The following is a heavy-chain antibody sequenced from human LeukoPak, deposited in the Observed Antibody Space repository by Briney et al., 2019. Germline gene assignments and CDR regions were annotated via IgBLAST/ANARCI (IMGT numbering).Heavy chain of an antibody. V-gene: IGHV1-18*01. CDR1: GYTFTSYG. CDR3: ARDYLAYCGGDCYSGYDY. Sequence: ASVKVSCKACGYTFTSYGISWVRQAPGQGLEWMGWISAYNGNTNYAQKLQGRVTMTTDTSTSTAYMELRSLRSDDTAVYYCARDYLAYCGGDCYSGYDYWGQGTLVTVSS. J-gene: IGHJ4*02. CDR2: ISAYNGNT. D-gene: IGHD2-21*02.